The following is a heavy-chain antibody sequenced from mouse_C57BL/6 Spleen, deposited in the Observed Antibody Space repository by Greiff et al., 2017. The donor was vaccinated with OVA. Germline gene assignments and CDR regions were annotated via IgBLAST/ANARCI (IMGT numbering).Heavy chain of an antibody. J-gene: IGHJ3*01. V-gene: IGHV1-52*01. D-gene: IGHD2-5*01. CDR3: ARGGYYSNFSPWFAY. CDR2: IDPSDSET. Sequence: QVQLQQPGAELVRPGSSVKLSCKASGYTFTSYWMHWVKQRPIQGLEWIGNIDPSDSETHYNQKFKDKATLTVDKSSSTAYMQLSSLTSEDSAVYYCARGGYYSNFSPWFAYWGQGTLVTVSA. CDR1: GYTFTSYW.